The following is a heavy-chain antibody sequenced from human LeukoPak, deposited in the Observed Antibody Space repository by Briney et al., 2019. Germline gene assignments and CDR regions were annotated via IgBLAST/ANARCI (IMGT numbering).Heavy chain of an antibody. CDR1: GYTFTSYG. J-gene: IGHJ5*01. Sequence: ASVKVSCKASGYTFTSYGISWVRQAPGQGLEWMGWISTSNGNTNYAQKFQGRVTMTTDTSTSTPYMELRTLRSDDTAVYYCARDSSGWYHWFDSWGQGTLVTVSS. CDR3: ARDSSGWYHWFDS. D-gene: IGHD6-19*01. V-gene: IGHV1-18*01. CDR2: ISTSNGNT.